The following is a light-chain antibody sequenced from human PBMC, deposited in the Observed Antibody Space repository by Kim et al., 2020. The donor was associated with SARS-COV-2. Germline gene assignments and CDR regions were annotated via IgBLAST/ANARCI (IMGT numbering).Light chain of an antibody. CDR2: NVN. J-gene: IGLJ3*02. V-gene: IGLV2-14*03. CDR1: SSDIGAFHF. CDR3: SSYKSDTVRV. Sequence: QSALIQPASVSGSPGQTVTLSCTGTSSDIGAFHFVSWYQQHPGKAPKLIIYNVNNRPSGVSNRFSSSESGDTASLTISGLQAEDEADYYCSSYKSDTVRVFGAGTQLTVL.